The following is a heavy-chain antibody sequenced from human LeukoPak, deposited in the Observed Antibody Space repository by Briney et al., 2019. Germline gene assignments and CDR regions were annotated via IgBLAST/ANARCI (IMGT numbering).Heavy chain of an antibody. CDR3: ARGGRHIVVVTAIRLFDI. J-gene: IGHJ3*02. Sequence: ASVKVSCKASGYTFTSYDINWVRQATGQGLEWMGWMNPNSGNTGYAQKFQGRVTMTRNTSISTAYMELSSLRSEDTAVYYCARGGRHIVVVTAIRLFDIWGQGTMVTVSS. D-gene: IGHD2-21*02. V-gene: IGHV1-8*01. CDR1: GYTFTSYD. CDR2: MNPNSGNT.